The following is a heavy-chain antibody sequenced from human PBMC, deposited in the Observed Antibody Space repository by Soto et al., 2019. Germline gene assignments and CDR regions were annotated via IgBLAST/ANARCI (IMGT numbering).Heavy chain of an antibody. J-gene: IGHJ4*02. CDR3: VRSRSGAVADSFDL. D-gene: IGHD3-10*01. CDR2: VSKDGSVK. CDR1: GFTFSRHA. Sequence: GGSLRLSCEGSGFTFSRHALHWVRQAPGKGLEWVAVVSKDGSVKYWVESVKGRFTLSRDNSKNTVYLEMNSLRPEDTGVYYCVRSRSGAVADSFDLWGQGTLVTVSS. V-gene: IGHV3-30-3*01.